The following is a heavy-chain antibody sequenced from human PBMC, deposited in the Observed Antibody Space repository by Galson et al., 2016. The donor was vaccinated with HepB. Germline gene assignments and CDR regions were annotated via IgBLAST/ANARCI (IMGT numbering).Heavy chain of an antibody. V-gene: IGHV5-51*01. D-gene: IGHD3-10*01. CDR1: GYSFTSYW. CDR3: ARRSSDAVDI. Sequence: QSGAEVKKPGESLKISCEGSGYSFTSYWIGWVRQMPGRGLEWMGTIYPGDSDTRYSPSSQGQVTISADKSISAAYLQWNSLKASDTAIYYCARRSSDAVDIWGQGTMVTVSS. CDR2: IYPGDSDT. J-gene: IGHJ3*02.